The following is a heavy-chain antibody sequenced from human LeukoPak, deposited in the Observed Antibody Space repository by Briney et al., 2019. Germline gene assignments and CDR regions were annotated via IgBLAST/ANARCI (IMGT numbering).Heavy chain of an antibody. V-gene: IGHV1-2*02. D-gene: IGHD6-19*01. CDR1: GYTFTGYY. CDR2: INSNSGST. CDR3: ARYDRGWYDY. J-gene: IGHJ4*02. Sequence: GFSVKVSCKASGYTFTGYYMHWVRQAPGQGLEWMGWINSNSGSTNYAQRFQGRVTMTRDTSMSTAYMELSRLRSDDTAVYYCARYDRGWYDYWGQGTLVTVSS.